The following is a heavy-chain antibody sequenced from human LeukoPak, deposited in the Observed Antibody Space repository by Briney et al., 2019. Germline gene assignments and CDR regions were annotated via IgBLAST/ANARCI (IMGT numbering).Heavy chain of an antibody. CDR3: ARDHGYSYDY. CDR2: ISSSSSTI. J-gene: IGHJ4*02. CDR1: GLTFSSYE. V-gene: IGHV3-48*03. Sequence: GGSLRLSCAASGLTFSSYEMNWVRQAPGKGLEWVSYISSSSSTIYYADSVKGRFTISRDNAKNSLYLQMNSLRAEDTAVYYCARDHGYSYDYWGQGTLVTVSS. D-gene: IGHD5-18*01.